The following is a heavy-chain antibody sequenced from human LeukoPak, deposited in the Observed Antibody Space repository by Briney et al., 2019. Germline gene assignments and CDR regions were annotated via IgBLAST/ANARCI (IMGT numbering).Heavy chain of an antibody. CDR1: GFTFRSYG. J-gene: IGHJ4*01. V-gene: IGHV3-33*01. CDR2: MWYDGRKK. D-gene: IGHD4-17*01. CDR3: ARDPTTVTTGVLGY. Sequence: GRSLRLSCAASGFTFRSYGMHWVRQAPGKGLEWVAVMWYDGRKKDYADSVKGRFIISRDNSKNTVYLQMNSLRADDTAVYYRARDPTTVTTGVLGYWGQGTLVTVSS.